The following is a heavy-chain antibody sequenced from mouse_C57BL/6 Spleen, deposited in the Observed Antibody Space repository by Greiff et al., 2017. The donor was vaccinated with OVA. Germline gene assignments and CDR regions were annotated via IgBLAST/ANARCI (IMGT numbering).Heavy chain of an antibody. J-gene: IGHJ2*01. CDR3: ARERGSTGYPDD. CDR2: IDPSDSYT. V-gene: IGHV1-69*01. CDR1: GYTFTSYW. Sequence: QVQLQQPGAELVMPGASVKLSCKASGYTFTSYWMHWVKQRPGQGLEWIGEIDPSDSYTNYNQKFKGESTLTVDKSSSTAYMQLSSLTSEDSAVYYCARERGSTGYPDDWGQGTTLTVSS. D-gene: IGHD3-2*02.